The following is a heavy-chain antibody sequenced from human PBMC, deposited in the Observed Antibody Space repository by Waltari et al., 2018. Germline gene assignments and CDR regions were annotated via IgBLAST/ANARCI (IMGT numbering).Heavy chain of an antibody. CDR2: ISGYNGNT. CDR1: GYTFTSYG. J-gene: IGHJ2*01. D-gene: IGHD2-21*02. CDR3: ARNSGGHSQTSFWYFDL. V-gene: IGHV1-18*01. Sequence: QVQLVQSGPEVKKPGASVKVSCKASGYTFTSYGITWVRQAPGQGLEWMGWISGYNGNTNYAQKLQGRVTMTTDTSTSTAYMELRRLRSDDTAVFYCARNSGGHSQTSFWYFDLWGRGTLVTVSS.